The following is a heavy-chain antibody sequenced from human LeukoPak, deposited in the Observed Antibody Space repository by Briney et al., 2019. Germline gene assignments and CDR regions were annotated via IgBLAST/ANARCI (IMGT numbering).Heavy chain of an antibody. J-gene: IGHJ5*02. V-gene: IGHV1-2*02. CDR3: ARVSQIDIVVVVAATANWFDP. CDR2: INPNSGGT. CDR1: GYTFTGYY. Sequence: GASVKVSCKASGYTFTGYYMHWVRQAPGQGLEWMGWINPNSGGTNYAQKFQGRVTMTRDTSISTAYMELSRLRSDDTAVYYCARVSQIDIVVVVAATANWFDPWGQGTLVTVSS. D-gene: IGHD2-15*01.